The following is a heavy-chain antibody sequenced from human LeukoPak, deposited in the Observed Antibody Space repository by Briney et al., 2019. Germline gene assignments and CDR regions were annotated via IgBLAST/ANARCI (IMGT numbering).Heavy chain of an antibody. Sequence: GESLQISCKGSGYSFTSYWIGWGRPMPGKGLEWMGIIYPGDSDTRYSPSFQGQVTISAHKSISTAYLQWSSLKASDTAMYYCARHLRGYSYGQYYYFDYWGQGTLVTVSS. CDR1: GYSFTSYW. CDR3: ARHLRGYSYGQYYYFDY. D-gene: IGHD5-18*01. J-gene: IGHJ4*02. CDR2: IYPGDSDT. V-gene: IGHV5-51*01.